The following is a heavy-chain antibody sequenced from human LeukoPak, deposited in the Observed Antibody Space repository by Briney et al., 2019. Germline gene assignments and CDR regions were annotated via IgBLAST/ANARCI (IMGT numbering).Heavy chain of an antibody. CDR2: ISSSGSTI. Sequence: RGSLRLSCAASGFTFSSYEMNWVRQAPGKGLEWVSYISSSGSTIYYADSVKGRFTISRDNAKNSLYLQMNSLRAEDTAVYYCARGGAYSGSYFSYWGQGTLVTVSS. D-gene: IGHD1-26*01. V-gene: IGHV3-48*03. CDR3: ARGGAYSGSYFSY. J-gene: IGHJ4*02. CDR1: GFTFSSYE.